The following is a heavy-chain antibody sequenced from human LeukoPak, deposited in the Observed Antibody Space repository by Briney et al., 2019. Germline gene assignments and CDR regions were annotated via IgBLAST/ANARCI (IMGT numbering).Heavy chain of an antibody. V-gene: IGHV3-33*06. Sequence: GGSLTLSCAASGFTYSSYGMQWVRQAPGKGLEWVAVQWYDGSNKYYADSVKGRFTTSRDNSKNTLYLQMNSLRAEDTAVYYCAKDHNFWSGYYLGYWGQGTLVTVSS. J-gene: IGHJ4*02. CDR1: GFTYSSYG. D-gene: IGHD3-3*01. CDR3: AKDHNFWSGYYLGY. CDR2: QWYDGSNK.